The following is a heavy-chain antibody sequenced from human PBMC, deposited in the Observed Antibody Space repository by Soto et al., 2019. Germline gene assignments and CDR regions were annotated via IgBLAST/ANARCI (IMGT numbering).Heavy chain of an antibody. J-gene: IGHJ4*02. D-gene: IGHD2-21*02. CDR2: INTDGSST. Sequence: GGSLRLSCAASGVIFSSYWMHWVRQGPGKGLVWVSRINTDGSSTSYADSVKGRFTISRDNAKNTLYLQMNSLRAEDTAVYYCARVFRPYSGGDLMDYWGQGTLVTVSS. CDR3: ARVFRPYSGGDLMDY. V-gene: IGHV3-74*01. CDR1: GVIFSSYW.